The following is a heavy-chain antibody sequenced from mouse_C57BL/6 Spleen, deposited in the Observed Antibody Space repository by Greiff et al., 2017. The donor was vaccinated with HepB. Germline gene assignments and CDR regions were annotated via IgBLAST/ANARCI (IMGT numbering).Heavy chain of an antibody. CDR2: IYPGDGDT. Sequence: QVQLQQSGPELVKPGASVKISCKASGYAFSSSWMNWVKQRPGKGLEWIGRIYPGDGDTNYNGKFKGKATLTADKSSSTAYMQLSSLTSEDSAVYFCARSTAQATWYFDVWGTGTTVTVSS. CDR3: ARSTAQATWYFDV. CDR1: GYAFSSSW. V-gene: IGHV1-82*01. D-gene: IGHD3-2*02. J-gene: IGHJ1*03.